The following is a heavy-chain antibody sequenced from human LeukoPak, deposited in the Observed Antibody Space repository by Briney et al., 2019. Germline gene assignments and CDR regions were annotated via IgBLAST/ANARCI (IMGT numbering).Heavy chain of an antibody. CDR3: ARVVGLTGYSSSWYSGYYYYMDV. CDR1: GFTFSSYA. CDR2: ISYDGSNK. V-gene: IGHV3-30*04. J-gene: IGHJ6*03. D-gene: IGHD6-13*01. Sequence: GGSLRLSCAASGFTFSSYAMHWVRQAPGKGLEWVAVISYDGSNKYYADSVKGRFTISRDNSKNTLYLQMNSLRAEDTAVYYCARVVGLTGYSSSWYSGYYYYMDVWGKGTTVTVSS.